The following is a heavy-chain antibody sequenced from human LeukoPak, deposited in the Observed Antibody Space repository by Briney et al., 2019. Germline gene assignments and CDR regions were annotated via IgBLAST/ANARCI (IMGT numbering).Heavy chain of an antibody. V-gene: IGHV1-46*01. CDR1: GYTFTSYY. CDR2: INPSGGST. D-gene: IGHD3-3*01. CDR3: ASDGRSGYQIFDY. J-gene: IGHJ4*02. Sequence: ASVKVSCKASGYTFTSYYMHWVRQAPGQGLEWMGIINPSGGSTSYAQKFQGRVTMTRDTSTSTVYMELSSLRSEDAAVYYCASDGRSGYQIFDYWGQGTLVTVSS.